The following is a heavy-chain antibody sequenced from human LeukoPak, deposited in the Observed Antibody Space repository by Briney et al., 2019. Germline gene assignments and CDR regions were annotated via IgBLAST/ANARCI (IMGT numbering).Heavy chain of an antibody. Sequence: SETLSLTCTVSGGSISSYYWSWIRQPPGKGLEWIGYIYYSGSTNYNPSLKSRVTMSVDTSKNQFSLKLSSVTAADTAVYYCARDDSGSYSPKDWGQGTLVTVSS. V-gene: IGHV4-59*12. CDR3: ARDDSGSYSPKD. CDR2: IYYSGST. J-gene: IGHJ4*02. D-gene: IGHD1-26*01. CDR1: GGSISSYY.